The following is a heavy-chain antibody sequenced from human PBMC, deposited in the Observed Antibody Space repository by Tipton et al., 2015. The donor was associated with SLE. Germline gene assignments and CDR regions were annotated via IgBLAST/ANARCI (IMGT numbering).Heavy chain of an antibody. Sequence: TLSLTCTVSGGSINSSYYYWGWIRQPPGKGLEWIASIYYSGSTYYKPSLKSRVTISVDTSKNQFSLKLSSVTAADTAVYYCARQSWGSGDYWGQGTLVTVSS. V-gene: IGHV4-39*01. D-gene: IGHD7-27*01. CDR3: ARQSWGSGDY. J-gene: IGHJ4*02. CDR1: GGSINSSYYY. CDR2: IYYSGST.